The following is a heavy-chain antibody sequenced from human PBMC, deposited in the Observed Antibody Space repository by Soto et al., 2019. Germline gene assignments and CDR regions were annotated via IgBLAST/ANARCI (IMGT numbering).Heavy chain of an antibody. J-gene: IGHJ4*02. V-gene: IGHV4-39*01. D-gene: IGHD2-21*01. CDR3: GRVVEGATRHTDPDS. CDR2: VYHNGGA. CDR1: GVSIHNSHSF. Sequence: SETLSLTCTVSGVSIHNSHSFWAWIRQPPGKGLEFIGSVYHNGGAHYNSSLKSRVTISVDTAHNQVSLRMRSLTAADTAVYYCGRVVEGATRHTDPDSWGQGILVTVYS.